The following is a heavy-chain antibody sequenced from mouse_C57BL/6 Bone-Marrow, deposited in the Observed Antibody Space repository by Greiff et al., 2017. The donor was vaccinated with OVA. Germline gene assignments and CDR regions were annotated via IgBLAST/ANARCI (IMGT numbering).Heavy chain of an antibody. V-gene: IGHV1-18*01. CDR3: ARKVTHYDGYSDYYAMDY. D-gene: IGHD2-3*01. CDR2: INPNNGGT. J-gene: IGHJ4*01. Sequence: EVQLQQSGPELVKPGASVKIPCKASGYTFTDYNMDWVKQSHGKSLEWIGDINPNNGGTIYNQKFKGKATLTVDKSSSTAYMELRSLTSEDTAVYYCARKVTHYDGYSDYYAMDYWGQGTSVTVSS. CDR1: GYTFTDYN.